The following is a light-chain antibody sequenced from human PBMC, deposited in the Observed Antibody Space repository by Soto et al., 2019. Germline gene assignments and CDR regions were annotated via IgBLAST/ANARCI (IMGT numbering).Light chain of an antibody. Sequence: EIVMPQSPATLSVSPGERATLSCRASQSISSYLAWYQQKPGQAPRLLIYGASTRATDIPARFSGGGSGTEFTLTINSLQSEDVAVYYCHQVNDWPRGTFGQGTKVEVK. V-gene: IGKV3-15*01. CDR2: GAS. CDR3: HQVNDWPRGT. CDR1: QSISSY. J-gene: IGKJ1*01.